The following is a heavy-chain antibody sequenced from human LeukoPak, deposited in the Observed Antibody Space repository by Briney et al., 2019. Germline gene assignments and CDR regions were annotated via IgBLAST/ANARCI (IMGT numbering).Heavy chain of an antibody. J-gene: IGHJ4*02. D-gene: IGHD4-23*01. Sequence: GGSLRLSCAASGFTFSSYGMSWVRQAPGKGLEWVSAISGSGGNTYYADSVKGRFTISRDNSKNTLYLQMNSLRAEDTAVYYCAKEYTVVTRYFDYWGQGTLVTVSS. CDR2: ISGSGGNT. CDR3: AKEYTVVTRYFDY. CDR1: GFTFSSYG. V-gene: IGHV3-23*01.